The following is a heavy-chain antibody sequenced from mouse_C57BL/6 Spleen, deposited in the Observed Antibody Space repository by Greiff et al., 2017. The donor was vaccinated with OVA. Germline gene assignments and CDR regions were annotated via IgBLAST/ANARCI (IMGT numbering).Heavy chain of an antibody. CDR2: IYPGSGST. J-gene: IGHJ2*01. CDR3: ARWGDYDRDFDY. D-gene: IGHD2-4*01. Sequence: QVQLQQPGAELVKPGASVKMSCKASGYTFTSYWLTWVKQRPGQGLEWIGDIYPGSGSTNYNEKFKSKATLTVDTSSSTAYMQLSSLTSEDSAVYYCARWGDYDRDFDYWGQGTTLTVSS. V-gene: IGHV1-55*01. CDR1: GYTFTSYW.